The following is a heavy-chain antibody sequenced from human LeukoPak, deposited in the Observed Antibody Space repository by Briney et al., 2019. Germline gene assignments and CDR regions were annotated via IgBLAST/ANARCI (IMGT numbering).Heavy chain of an antibody. V-gene: IGHV3-43D*03. CDR2: ISWDGDST. J-gene: IGHJ4*02. D-gene: IGHD3-22*01. CDR1: GFTFDDYA. Sequence: GGSLRLSCAASGFTFDDYAMHWVRQAPGKGLECVSLISWDGDSTYYADSVKGRFTISRDNNKNSLYLQMNRLRTEDTALYYCATAPYDSSGIDYWGQGTLVTVSS. CDR3: ATAPYDSSGIDY.